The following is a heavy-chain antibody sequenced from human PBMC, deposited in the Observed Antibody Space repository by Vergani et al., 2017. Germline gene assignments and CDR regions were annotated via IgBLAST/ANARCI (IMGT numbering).Heavy chain of an antibody. V-gene: IGHV3-7*01. D-gene: IGHD5-12*01. CDR3: ARGPLKWLRLGGPGDY. CDR2: IKQDGSEK. J-gene: IGHJ4*02. CDR1: GFTFSSYW. Sequence: EVQLVESGGGLVQPGGSLRLSCAASGFTFSSYWMSWVRQAPGKGLAWVANIKQDGSEKYYVDSVKGRFTISRDNAKNSLYLQMNSLRAEDTAVYYCARGPLKWLRLGGPGDYWGQGTLVTVSS.